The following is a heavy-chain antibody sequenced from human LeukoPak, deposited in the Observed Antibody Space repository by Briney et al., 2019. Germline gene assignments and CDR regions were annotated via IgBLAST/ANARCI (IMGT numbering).Heavy chain of an antibody. CDR2: INPNSGGT. J-gene: IGHJ6*02. D-gene: IGHD2/OR15-2a*01. V-gene: IGHV1-2*02. CDR3: ARERSRAIRISRHYYYYGMDV. CDR1: GYTFTGYY. Sequence: GASVKVSCKASGYTFTGYYMHWVRQAPGQGLEWMGWINPNSGGTNYAQKFQGRVTMTRDTSISTAYMELSSLRSEDTAVYYCARERSRAIRISRHYYYYGMDVWGQGTTVTVSS.